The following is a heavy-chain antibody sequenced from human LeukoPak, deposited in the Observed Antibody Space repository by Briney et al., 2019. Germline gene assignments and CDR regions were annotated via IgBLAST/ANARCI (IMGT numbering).Heavy chain of an antibody. V-gene: IGHV3-48*03. CDR2: ISSSGSTI. Sequence: GGSLRLTCAASGFTFSSYEMNWVRQAPGKGLEWVSYISSSGSTIYYADSVKGRFTISRDNAKNSLYLQMNSLRAEDTAVYYCARGDSLGGSGVDYWGQGTLVTVSS. CDR1: GFTFSSYE. D-gene: IGHD3-10*01. J-gene: IGHJ4*02. CDR3: ARGDSLGGSGVDY.